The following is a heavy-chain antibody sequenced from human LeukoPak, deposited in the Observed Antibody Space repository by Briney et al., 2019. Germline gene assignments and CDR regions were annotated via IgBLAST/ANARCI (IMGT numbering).Heavy chain of an antibody. Sequence: GGSLRLSCAASGFTFDDYTMHWVRQAPGKGLEWVANIKEDGSEKYYVDSVKGRFTISRDNAKNSLFLQMNSLRAEDTAVYYCARDGLLWFGDSRTDFWGQGTLVTVSS. CDR2: IKEDGSEK. CDR1: GFTFDDYT. D-gene: IGHD3-10*01. CDR3: ARDGLLWFGDSRTDF. V-gene: IGHV3-7*01. J-gene: IGHJ4*02.